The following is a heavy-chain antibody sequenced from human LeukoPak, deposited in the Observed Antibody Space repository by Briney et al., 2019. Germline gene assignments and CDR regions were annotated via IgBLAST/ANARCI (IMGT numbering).Heavy chain of an antibody. V-gene: IGHV3-7*03. CDR1: GFTFSSYW. Sequence: GGSLRLSCAASGFTFSSYWMSWVRQAPGKGLEWVANIKQDGSEKYYVDSVKGRFTISRDNAKNSLYLQMNSLGAEDTAVYYCAREGGGNWFDPWGQGTLVTVSS. D-gene: IGHD3-16*01. J-gene: IGHJ5*02. CDR3: AREGGGNWFDP. CDR2: IKQDGSEK.